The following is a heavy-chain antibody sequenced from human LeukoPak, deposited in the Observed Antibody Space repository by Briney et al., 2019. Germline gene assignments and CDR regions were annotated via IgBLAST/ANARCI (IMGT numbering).Heavy chain of an antibody. J-gene: IGHJ4*02. CDR2: IYSGGSI. CDR1: GFTVSGNY. Sequence: PGGSLRLSCAASGFTVSGNYMSWVRQAPGKGLEWVSVIYSGGSIYYADSVKGRFTISRDNSKNTLYLQMNSLRAEDTAVYYCARSPGGKYGDYHDYWGQGTLVTVSS. V-gene: IGHV3-66*01. CDR3: ARSPGGKYGDYHDY. D-gene: IGHD4-17*01.